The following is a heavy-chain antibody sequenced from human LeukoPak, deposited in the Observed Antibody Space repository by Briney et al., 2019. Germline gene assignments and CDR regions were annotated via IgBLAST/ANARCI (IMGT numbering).Heavy chain of an antibody. CDR3: ARAEYSRLDY. CDR2: IYYSGST. V-gene: IGHV4-31*03. D-gene: IGHD6-13*01. J-gene: IGHJ4*02. CDR1: GGSISSGGYY. Sequence: SETLSLTCTVSGGSISSGGYYWSWIRQHPGTGLEWIGYIYYSGSTYYNPSLKSRVTISVDTSKNQFSLKLSSVTAADTAAYYCARAEYSRLDYWGQGTLVTVSS.